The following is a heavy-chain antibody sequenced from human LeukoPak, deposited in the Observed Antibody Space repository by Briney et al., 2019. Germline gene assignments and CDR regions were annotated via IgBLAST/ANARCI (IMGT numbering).Heavy chain of an antibody. J-gene: IGHJ4*02. CDR2: ISSSSSIK. V-gene: IGHV3-48*02. CDR3: ARVEGGYSGYNLGFGIDY. CDR1: GFTFSDYS. D-gene: IGHD5-12*01. Sequence: GGSLRLSCSASGFTFSDYSMNWVRQAPGKGLEWVSYISSSSSIKYYADSVKGRFTISRDNAKNSLYLQMNSLRDEDTAVYYCARVEGGYSGYNLGFGIDYWGQGTLVTVSS.